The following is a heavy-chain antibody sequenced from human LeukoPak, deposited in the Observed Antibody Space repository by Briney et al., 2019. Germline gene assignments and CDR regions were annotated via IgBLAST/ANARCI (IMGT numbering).Heavy chain of an antibody. CDR2: IIQDGSAK. J-gene: IGHJ4*02. CDR3: ATGGRPGIAAAGTLTY. D-gene: IGHD6-13*01. V-gene: IGHV3-7*01. CDR1: GFTFSSYA. Sequence: GGSLRLSCAASGFTFSSYAMNWVRQAPGKGLEWVANIIQDGSAKFFLDSVRGRFTISRDNGKNSPYLQLNSLTVEDTAVYYCATGGRPGIAAAGTLTYWGQGTLVTVSS.